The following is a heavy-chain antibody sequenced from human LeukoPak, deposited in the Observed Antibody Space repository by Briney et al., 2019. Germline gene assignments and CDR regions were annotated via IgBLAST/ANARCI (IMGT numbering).Heavy chain of an antibody. CDR1: GYIFNTYV. D-gene: IGHD2-15*01. CDR2: IRYDGSNK. CDR3: AKDGGSDPDSFDI. V-gene: IGHV3-30*02. Sequence: LGGSLRLSCAASGYIFNTYVMHWVRQAPGKGLEWLAFIRYDGSNKNYADSVKGRFTISRDNTKNSLYLQMNSLRAEDTAVYYCAKDGGSDPDSFDIWGQGTMVTVSS. J-gene: IGHJ3*02.